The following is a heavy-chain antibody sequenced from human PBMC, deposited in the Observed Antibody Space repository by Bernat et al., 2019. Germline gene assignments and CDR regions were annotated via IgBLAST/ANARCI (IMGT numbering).Heavy chain of an antibody. V-gene: IGHV1-18*04. CDR2: ISAYNGNT. CDR3: ARLGLDSSGYYYFDY. Sequence: QVQLVQSGAEVKKPGASVKVSCKASGYTFTGYYMHWVRQAPGQGLEWMGWISAYNGNTNYAQKLQGRVTMTTDTSTSTAYMELRSLRSDDTAVYYCARLGLDSSGYYYFDYWGQGTLVTVSS. CDR1: GYTFTGYY. J-gene: IGHJ4*02. D-gene: IGHD3-22*01.